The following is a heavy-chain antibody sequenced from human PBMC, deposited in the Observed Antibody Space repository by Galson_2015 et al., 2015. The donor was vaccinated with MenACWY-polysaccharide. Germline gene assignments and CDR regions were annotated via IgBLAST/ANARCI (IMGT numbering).Heavy chain of an antibody. D-gene: IGHD4-11*01. V-gene: IGHV1-18*04. CDR3: TRGCNYRSGWDCFDY. CDR1: GYTFTTYD. Sequence: SVKVSCKGSGYTFTTYDINWVRQAPGQGLEWMGWISANNGNTNYAQKLKGRVSMTTDTSTSTAYMEQRSLRSDDTAVYYCTRGCNYRSGWDCFDYWGQGTLVTVSS. CDR2: ISANNGNT. J-gene: IGHJ4*02.